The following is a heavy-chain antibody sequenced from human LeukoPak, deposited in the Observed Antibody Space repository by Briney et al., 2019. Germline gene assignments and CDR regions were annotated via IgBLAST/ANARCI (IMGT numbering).Heavy chain of an antibody. V-gene: IGHV3-7*01. J-gene: IGHJ4*02. D-gene: IGHD3-3*01. CDR1: GFIFSSYW. CDR2: IKQDGSEK. CDR3: ARRVRFEGVDY. Sequence: GGSLRLSCAASGFIFSSYWMSWVRQAPGKGLEWVANIKQDGSEKYYADSVKGRFTISRDNAKNSLFLQMNSLRAEDTAVYYCARRVRFEGVDYWGQGTLVTVSS.